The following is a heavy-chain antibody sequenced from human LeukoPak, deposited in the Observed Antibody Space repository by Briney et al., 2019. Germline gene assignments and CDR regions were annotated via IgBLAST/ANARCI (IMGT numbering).Heavy chain of an antibody. CDR2: INPNSGGT. V-gene: IGHV1-2*02. Sequence: ASVKVSCTASGYTFTGYYMHWVRQAPGQGLEWMGWINPNSGGTNYAQKFQGRVTMTRDTSISTAYMELSRLRSDDTAVYYCVGGSGSYYNVGDYWGQGTLVTVSS. J-gene: IGHJ4*02. CDR3: VGGSGSYYNVGDY. D-gene: IGHD3-10*01. CDR1: GYTFTGYY.